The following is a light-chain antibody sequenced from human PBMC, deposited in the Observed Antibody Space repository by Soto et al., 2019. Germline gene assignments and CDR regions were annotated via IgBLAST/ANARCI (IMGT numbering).Light chain of an antibody. CDR1: QGITNY. V-gene: IGKV1-33*01. Sequence: DIQMSQSPSSLSASVGDGVTITCQSSQGITNYLNWYQYKPGKPPKLLIYDASNLEPGVPSRFSGSGSGTAFTFTISSLEPEDIATYYCQQYDNLPFGFGGGTKVEIK. CDR2: DAS. J-gene: IGKJ4*02. CDR3: QQYDNLPFG.